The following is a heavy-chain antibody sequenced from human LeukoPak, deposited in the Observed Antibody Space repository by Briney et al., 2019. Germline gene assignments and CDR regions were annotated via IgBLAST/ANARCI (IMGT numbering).Heavy chain of an antibody. CDR3: ARALVAAAGSEVLDY. Sequence: GGSLRLSCAASGFTFSSYSTNWVRQAPGKGLEWVSSISSSSSYIYYADSVKGRFTISRDNAKNSLYLQMNSLRAEDTAVYYCARALVAAAGSEVLDYWGQGTLVTVSS. CDR2: ISSSSSYI. V-gene: IGHV3-21*01. J-gene: IGHJ4*02. CDR1: GFTFSSYS. D-gene: IGHD6-13*01.